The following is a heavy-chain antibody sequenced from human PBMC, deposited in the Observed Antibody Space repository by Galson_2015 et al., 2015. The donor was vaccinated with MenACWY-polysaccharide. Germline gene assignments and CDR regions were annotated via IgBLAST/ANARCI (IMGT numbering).Heavy chain of an antibody. CDR2: IQYDGGNK. D-gene: IGHD3-3*01. V-gene: IGHV3-33*01. CDR1: GITASGNTFSGSG. J-gene: IGHJ3*01. CDR3: ARECSTIVVRACDL. Sequence: SLRLSCAASGITASGNTFSGSGMHWVRQAPGKGLVWLAVIQYDGGNKVYADSVKGRFSISRDNSKNTLYLEMKSLSADDTAVYYCARECSTIVVRACDLWGEGARVTVSA.